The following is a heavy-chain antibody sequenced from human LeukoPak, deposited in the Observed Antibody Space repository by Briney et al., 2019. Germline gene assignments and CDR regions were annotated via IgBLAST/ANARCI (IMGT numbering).Heavy chain of an antibody. Sequence: SETLSLTCPVSGYSISSGYSWGWFRQPPGKGREWIGSIYHSGSTYYNPSLKSRVTISVDTSKNQFSLKLSSVTAADTAVYYCARVPSSDYGSGSYPFDYWGQGTLVTVSS. CDR3: ARVPSSDYGSGSYPFDY. V-gene: IGHV4-38-2*02. CDR1: GYSISSGYS. J-gene: IGHJ4*02. CDR2: IYHSGST. D-gene: IGHD3-10*01.